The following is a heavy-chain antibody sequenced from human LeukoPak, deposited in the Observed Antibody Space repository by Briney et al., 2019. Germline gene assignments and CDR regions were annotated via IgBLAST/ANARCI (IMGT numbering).Heavy chain of an antibody. V-gene: IGHV1-18*01. CDR3: ARRVHAPPAENMVRPTDY. Sequence: ASVKVSCKASGYTFTSYGISWVRQAPGQGLEWMGWISAYNGNTNYAQKLQGRVTMTTDTSTSTAYMELSSLRSEDTAVYYCARRVHAPPAENMVRPTDYWGQGTLVTVSS. J-gene: IGHJ4*02. CDR2: ISAYNGNT. D-gene: IGHD3-10*01. CDR1: GYTFTSYG.